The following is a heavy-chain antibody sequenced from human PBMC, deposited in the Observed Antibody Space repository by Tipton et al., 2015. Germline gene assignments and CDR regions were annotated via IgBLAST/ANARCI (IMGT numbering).Heavy chain of an antibody. CDR2: IQYSGST. CDR3: ACQDYDSLTRDYQTVDY. Sequence: TLSLTCSVSSDSISKYYWSWIRQPPGKELEWIGYIQYSGSTNYNPSLKSRLTISVDTSKNQFSLRLSSVTAADTAVYYCACQDYDSLTRDYQTVDYWGQGTLVTVSS. J-gene: IGHJ4*02. CDR1: SDSISKYY. D-gene: IGHD3-9*01. V-gene: IGHV4-59*08.